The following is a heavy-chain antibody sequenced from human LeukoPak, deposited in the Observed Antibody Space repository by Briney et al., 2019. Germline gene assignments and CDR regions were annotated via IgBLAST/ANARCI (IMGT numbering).Heavy chain of an antibody. D-gene: IGHD4-11*01. CDR1: GGSISSGGYY. J-gene: IGHJ6*02. CDR3: ARRRLTVTGYYYYGMDV. V-gene: IGHV4-39*07. Sequence: PSETLSLTCTVSGGSISSGGYYWSWIRQPPGKGLEWIGEINHSGSTNYNPSLKSRVTISVDTSKNQFSLKLSSVTAADTAVYYCARRRLTVTGYYYYGMDVWGQGTTVTVSS. CDR2: INHSGST.